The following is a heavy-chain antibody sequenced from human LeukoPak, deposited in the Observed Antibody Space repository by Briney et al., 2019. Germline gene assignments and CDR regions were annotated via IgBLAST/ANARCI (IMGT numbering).Heavy chain of an antibody. CDR3: ARTTLSGAPRD. CDR1: GFSFSEYE. D-gene: IGHD1-26*01. CDR2: INAGGSTI. V-gene: IGHV3-48*03. J-gene: IGHJ4*02. Sequence: PGGSLRLSCAASGFSFSEYEMNWVRQAPGKGLEWISYINAGGSTIHYAASVRGRFTISRDNAKNSLYLQMYNLRAEDTGIYYCARTTLSGAPRDWGQGSLVIISS.